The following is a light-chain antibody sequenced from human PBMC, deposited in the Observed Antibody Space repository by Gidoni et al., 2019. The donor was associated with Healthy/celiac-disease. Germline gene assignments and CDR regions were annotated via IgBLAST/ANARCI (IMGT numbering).Light chain of an antibody. CDR3: QRTYNAPRT. CDR1: QGISSY. J-gene: IGKJ1*01. V-gene: IGKV1-27*01. CDR2: SAS. Sequence: DIQLTQSPSSLSASVGDRVTINCRVSQGISSYLNWYRQKPGQVPKLLIYSASNLQSGVPARFSGSGSGTDFTLTISSLQPEDVAIYYCQRTYNAPRTFXQXTKVEIK.